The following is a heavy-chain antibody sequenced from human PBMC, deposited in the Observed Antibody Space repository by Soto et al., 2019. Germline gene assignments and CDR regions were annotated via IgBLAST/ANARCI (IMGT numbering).Heavy chain of an antibody. D-gene: IGHD2-15*01. CDR3: ASYVVGCSGGSCYRYYYYGMDV. CDR1: GGTFSSYA. CDR2: IIPIFGTA. Sequence: SVKVSCKASGGTFSSYAISWVRQAPGQGLEWMGGIIPIFGTANYAQKFQGRVTITADESTSTAYMELSSLRSEDTAVYYCASYVVGCSGGSCYRYYYYGMDVWGQGTTVTVYS. J-gene: IGHJ6*01. V-gene: IGHV1-69*13.